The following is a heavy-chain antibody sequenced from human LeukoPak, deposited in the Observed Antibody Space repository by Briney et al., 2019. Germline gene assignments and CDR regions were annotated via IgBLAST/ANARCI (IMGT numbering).Heavy chain of an antibody. CDR3: AKDLWVRSIIITPNWFDP. CDR1: GFTFSSYW. CDR2: INQDGSEK. V-gene: IGHV3-7*01. Sequence: GRSLRLSCAASGFTFSSYWMSWVRQAPGKGLEWVANINQDGSEKYYVDSLKGRFTISRDNAKNSLYLQMNSLRAEDTAVYYCAKDLWVRSIIITPNWFDPWGQGTLVTVSS. J-gene: IGHJ5*02. D-gene: IGHD3-10*01.